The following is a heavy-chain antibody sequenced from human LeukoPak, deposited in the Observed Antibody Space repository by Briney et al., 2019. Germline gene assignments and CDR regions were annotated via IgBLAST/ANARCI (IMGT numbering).Heavy chain of an antibody. CDR3: ARRGPPCTMLRGVKGGWFDP. CDR1: GGSSTNYF. V-gene: IGHV4-34*01. J-gene: IGHJ5*02. Sequence: PSETLSLTCVLYGGSSTNYFWSWIRQPPGKGLEWIGEINRSASTNYNPSLKSRVTISIDTSKNQFSLKLSSVTAADTAVYYCARRGPPCTMLRGVKGGWFDPWGQGTLVTVSS. D-gene: IGHD3-10*01. CDR2: INRSAST.